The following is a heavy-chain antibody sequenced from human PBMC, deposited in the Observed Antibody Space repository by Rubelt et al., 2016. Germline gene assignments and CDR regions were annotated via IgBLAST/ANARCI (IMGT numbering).Heavy chain of an antibody. V-gene: IGHV1-3*01. Sequence: QVQLVQSGAEVKKPGASVKVSCKASGYTFTSYVIYWVRQAPGQRLEWMGWVNAGNGNTKYSQKFQGRVTITREQSASTACLERGSLRSEDTAVYCGAREARKYRSGYYYYYGMDVWGQGTTVTVSS. D-gene: IGHD6-19*01. CDR2: VNAGNGNT. CDR3: AREARKYRSGYYYYYGMDV. J-gene: IGHJ6*02. CDR1: GYTFTSYV.